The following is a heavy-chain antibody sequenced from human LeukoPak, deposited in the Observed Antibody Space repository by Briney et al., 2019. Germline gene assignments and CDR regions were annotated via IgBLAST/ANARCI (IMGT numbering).Heavy chain of an antibody. J-gene: IGHJ4*02. Sequence: QPGGSLRLSCAASGFTFSTYAMTWVRQAPGKGLEYVSAISIGGNTFYADSVKGRFTTSRDNSKNTLYLQMSSLRVEDTAAYYCARIVQWPKGFDHWGQGTLVTVSS. CDR1: GFTFSTYA. CDR2: ISIGGNT. D-gene: IGHD6-19*01. V-gene: IGHV3-23*01. CDR3: ARIVQWPKGFDH.